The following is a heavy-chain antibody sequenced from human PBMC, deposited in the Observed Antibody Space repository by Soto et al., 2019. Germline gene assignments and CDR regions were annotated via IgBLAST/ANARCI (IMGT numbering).Heavy chain of an antibody. V-gene: IGHV1-69*06. Sequence: QVQLVQSGAEVKKPGSSVKVSCKASGGTFSSYAISWVRQAPGQGLEWMGGIIPIFGTANYAQKFQGRVTITADKSTSTAYMELSSLRSEDTAVYYCARVRPIGYCSSTSCYPFDYWGQGTLVTVSS. CDR2: IIPIFGTA. CDR3: ARVRPIGYCSSTSCYPFDY. J-gene: IGHJ4*02. CDR1: GGTFSSYA. D-gene: IGHD2-2*01.